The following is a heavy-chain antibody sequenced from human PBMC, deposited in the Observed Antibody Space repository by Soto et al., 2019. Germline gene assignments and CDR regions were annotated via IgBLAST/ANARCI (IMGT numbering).Heavy chain of an antibody. J-gene: IGHJ4*02. V-gene: IGHV1-2*02. CDR2: INPNSGGT. CDR1: GYTFSDHY. D-gene: IGHD2-15*01. CDR3: VRGGTVVGPTSSEAYHPFDF. Sequence: QVQLVQSGAEVKKPGASVEVSCKTSGYTFSDHYTHWVRQAPGQGLECMGWINPNSGGTGYAEKVQGRVTMSRDTSTSTAYMERNRLNSDDTAVYYCVRGGTVVGPTSSEAYHPFDFWGQGTLVTVSS.